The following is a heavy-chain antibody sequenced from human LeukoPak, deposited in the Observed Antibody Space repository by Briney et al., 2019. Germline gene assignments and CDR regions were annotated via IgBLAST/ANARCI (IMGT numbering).Heavy chain of an antibody. Sequence: SETLSLTCTVSGGSISSYYWSWIRQPPGKGLEWIGYIYTSGSTNYNPSLKSRVTISVDTSKNQSSLKLSSVTAADTAVYYCATRETISSGWYGGTNWFDPWGQGTLVTVSS. CDR3: ATRETISSGWYGGTNWFDP. CDR2: IYTSGST. D-gene: IGHD6-19*01. CDR1: GGSISSYY. V-gene: IGHV4-4*09. J-gene: IGHJ5*02.